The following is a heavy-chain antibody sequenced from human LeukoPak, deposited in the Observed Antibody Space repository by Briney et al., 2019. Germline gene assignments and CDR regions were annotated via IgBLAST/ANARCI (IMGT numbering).Heavy chain of an antibody. J-gene: IGHJ4*02. CDR1: GGSISSYY. Sequence: SETLSLTCTVSGGSISSYYWSWIRQPPGKGLEWIGYIHYSGSTNYNPSLKSRVTMSVDTSKNQFSLKLSSVTAADTAVYYCARDSTGIWARPSGWYFDYWGQGTLVTVSS. D-gene: IGHD6-19*01. CDR2: IHYSGST. CDR3: ARDSTGIWARPSGWYFDY. V-gene: IGHV4-59*01.